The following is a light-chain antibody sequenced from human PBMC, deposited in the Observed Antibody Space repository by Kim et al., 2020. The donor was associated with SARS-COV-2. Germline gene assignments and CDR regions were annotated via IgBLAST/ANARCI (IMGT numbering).Light chain of an antibody. CDR2: EVR. V-gene: IGLV2-8*01. Sequence: GQSVAISCTGTSSAIGGYDYGSWYQQHPGKAPKLTIYEVRKRPSGVPDRFSGSKSGNTASLTVSGLQAEDEADYYCGSYAGSNNYVFGTGTKVTVL. J-gene: IGLJ1*01. CDR3: GSYAGSNNYV. CDR1: SSAIGGYDY.